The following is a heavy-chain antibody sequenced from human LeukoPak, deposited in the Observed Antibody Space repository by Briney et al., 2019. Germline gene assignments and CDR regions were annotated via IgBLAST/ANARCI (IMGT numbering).Heavy chain of an antibody. CDR1: RVSISIYY. D-gene: IGHD3-22*01. Sequence: KTSETLSLTCTVFRVSISIYYWSWIRQPAGKGLEWIGRIYTSGGTNYNHSLKSRVTMSIDTSKNQFSLKLSSVTAAATAVYYCVRAGPVDRGTWFDSWGQGPLVTVSS. V-gene: IGHV4-4*07. CDR3: VRAGPVDRGTWFDS. CDR2: IYTSGGT. J-gene: IGHJ5*01.